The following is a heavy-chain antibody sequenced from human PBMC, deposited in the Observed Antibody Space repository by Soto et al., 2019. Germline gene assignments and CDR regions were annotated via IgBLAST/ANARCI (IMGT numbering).Heavy chain of an antibody. CDR1: GFTFSRYA. D-gene: IGHD1-26*01. J-gene: IGHJ4*02. CDR2: ISGSGDST. V-gene: IGHV3-23*01. Sequence: EVQLLESGGGLVQPGGSLRPSCAASGFTFSRYAMRWVRQAPGKGLEWVSAISGSGDSTYYADSVKGRFTTSRDNSKNTLYLQMNSLRAEDTAVYYCSRRGSGSYYDYWGQGTLVTVSS. CDR3: SRRGSGSYYDY.